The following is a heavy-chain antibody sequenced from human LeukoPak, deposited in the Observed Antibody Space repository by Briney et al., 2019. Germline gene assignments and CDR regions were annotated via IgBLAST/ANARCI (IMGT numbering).Heavy chain of an antibody. J-gene: IGHJ4*02. V-gene: IGHV3-48*02. CDR3: ARDLHSGAYTFDY. CDR2: ISSISSIV. CDR1: GFTFSSFS. D-gene: IGHD1-26*01. Sequence: PGGSLRLSCATSGFTFSSFSMNWVRQAPGKGLEWVACISSISSIVYYAGSVKGRFTISRDNGKNSLYLQMNSLRDEDTAVYYCARDLHSGAYTFDYWGQGTLVTVSS.